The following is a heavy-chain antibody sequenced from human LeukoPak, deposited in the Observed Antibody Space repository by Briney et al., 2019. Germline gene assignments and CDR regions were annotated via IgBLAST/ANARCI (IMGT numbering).Heavy chain of an antibody. J-gene: IGHJ5*02. CDR1: GFTLNSNY. CDR2: IHSGGST. V-gene: IGHV3-66*02. CDR3: ASSSWSRSNWFDP. Sequence: GGSLGLSCAASGFTLNSNYMTWVRQAPGKGLEWVSVIHSGGSTFYADFVKGRFTISRDNSKNTLYLQMNSLRTDDTAVYYCASSSWSRSNWFDPWGQGTLVTVSS. D-gene: IGHD6-13*01.